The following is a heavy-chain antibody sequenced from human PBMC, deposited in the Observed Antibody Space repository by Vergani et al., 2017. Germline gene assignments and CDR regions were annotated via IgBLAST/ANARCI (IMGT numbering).Heavy chain of an antibody. CDR3: ARTLHPKGATTPTFDY. V-gene: IGHV1-69*17. Sequence: QVQLMQSGAEVKKPGSSVKVSCKASGGTFSSYAISWVRQAPGQGLEWMGGIIPIFGIANYAQKFQGRVTITADKSTSTAYMELSSLRSEDTAVYYCARTLHPKGATTPTFDYWGQGTLVTVSS. CDR2: IIPIFGIA. CDR1: GGTFSSYA. D-gene: IGHD5-24*01. J-gene: IGHJ4*02.